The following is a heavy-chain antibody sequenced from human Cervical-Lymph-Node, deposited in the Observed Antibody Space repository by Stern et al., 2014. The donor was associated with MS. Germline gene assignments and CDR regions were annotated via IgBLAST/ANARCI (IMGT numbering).Heavy chain of an antibody. CDR2: ISTESTYT. J-gene: IGHJ4*02. D-gene: IGHD1-14*01. Sequence: QLVQSGGDLVKPGGSLKLSCAASGFTFSDYYMSWIRQAPGKGLEWISYISTESTYTNYAVSVRGRFTISRDDAKNSLYLQTNGLRAEDTAVYYCAARRHWGQGTLVSVSS. CDR3: AARRH. V-gene: IGHV3-11*06. CDR1: GFTFSDYY.